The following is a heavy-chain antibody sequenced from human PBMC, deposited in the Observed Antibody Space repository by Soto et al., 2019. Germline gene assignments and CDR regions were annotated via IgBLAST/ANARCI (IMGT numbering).Heavy chain of an antibody. Sequence: EVQLLESGGGLVQPGGSLRLSCAAPGFTFSSYAMSWVRQAPGKGLEWVSAISGSGGSTYYADSVKGRFTISRDNSKNTLYLQMNSLRAEDTAVYYCAKDRVGPGGPLIDYWGQGTLVTVSS. J-gene: IGHJ4*02. D-gene: IGHD1-26*01. V-gene: IGHV3-23*01. CDR2: ISGSGGST. CDR1: GFTFSSYA. CDR3: AKDRVGPGGPLIDY.